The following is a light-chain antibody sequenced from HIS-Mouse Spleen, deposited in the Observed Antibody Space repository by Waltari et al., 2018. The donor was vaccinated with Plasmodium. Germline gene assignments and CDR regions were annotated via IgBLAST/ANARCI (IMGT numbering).Light chain of an antibody. CDR1: QGISSY. Sequence: IRMTQSPSSFSASTGDRVTIPCPASQGISSYLVWYQQKPGKAPKLLIYAASTLQSGIPSRFSGSGSGTDFTLTISCLQSEDFATYYCQQYYSYLLTFGGGTKVEIK. CDR3: QQYYSYLLT. V-gene: IGKV1-8*01. J-gene: IGKJ4*01. CDR2: AAS.